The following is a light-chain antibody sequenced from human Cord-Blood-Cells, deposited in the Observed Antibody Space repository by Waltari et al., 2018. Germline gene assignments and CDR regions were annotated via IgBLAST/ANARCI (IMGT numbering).Light chain of an antibody. CDR1: QGISRY. V-gene: IGKV1-8*01. CDR2: AAS. Sequence: AIRMTQSPSSLSASPGDRVTITCRASQGISRYLAWYQQKPGKAHKLLIYAASTLQSGVPSRFSGSGSGTDFTLTISCLQSEDFATYYCQQYYSYPRTFGQGTKVEIK. CDR3: QQYYSYPRT. J-gene: IGKJ1*01.